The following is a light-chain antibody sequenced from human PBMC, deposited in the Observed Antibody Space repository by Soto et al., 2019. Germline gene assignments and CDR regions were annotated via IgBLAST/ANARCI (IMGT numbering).Light chain of an antibody. J-gene: IGKJ1*01. CDR1: QGIRND. CDR3: LQDYNYPWT. CDR2: AAS. Sequence: AIQMTQSPSSLSASVGDRVTITCRASQGIRNDLGWYQQKPGKDPKLLIYAASSLQSGVQSRFSGSGSGTDFTLTIIILQPEDVAPYYCLQDYNYPWTFGQGTKVEIK. V-gene: IGKV1-6*01.